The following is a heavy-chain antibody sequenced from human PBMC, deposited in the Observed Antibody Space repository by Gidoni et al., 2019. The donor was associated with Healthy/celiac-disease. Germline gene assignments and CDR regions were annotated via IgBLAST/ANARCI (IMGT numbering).Heavy chain of an antibody. CDR3: ARDMGTVVGNYFDY. J-gene: IGHJ4*02. D-gene: IGHD2-15*01. V-gene: IGHV1-69*04. CDR1: GGPFSSYA. CDR2: SIPILGIA. Sequence: QVQLVQSGAEVKKPGSSVTVSCKASGGPFSSYAISWVRQAPGQGLEWMGRSIPILGIANYAQKFQGRVTITADKSTSTAYMELSSLRSEDTAVYYCARDMGTVVGNYFDYWGQGTLVTVSS.